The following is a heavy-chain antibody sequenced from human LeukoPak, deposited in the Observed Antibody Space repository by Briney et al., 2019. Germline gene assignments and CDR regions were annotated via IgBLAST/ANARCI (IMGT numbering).Heavy chain of an antibody. D-gene: IGHD6-19*01. CDR2: INPSDGRT. CDR3: ARDDRIAVAGPYFFDY. CDR1: GYTFTSYY. V-gene: IGHV1-46*01. Sequence: ASVKVSCKASGYTFTSYYIHWVRQAPGQGLEWMGIINPSDGRTNCAQRFQGRVTVSRDTSTNIVYMELYSLRSEDTAVYYCARDDRIAVAGPYFFDYWGQGTLVTVSS. J-gene: IGHJ4*02.